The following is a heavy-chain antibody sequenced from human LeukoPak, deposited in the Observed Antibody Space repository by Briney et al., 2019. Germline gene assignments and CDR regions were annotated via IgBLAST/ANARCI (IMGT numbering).Heavy chain of an antibody. CDR3: ARDGRYYYDSSGYPYPDY. CDR2: ISSSNSYI. D-gene: IGHD3-22*01. Sequence: PGGSLRLSCAASGFTFSDYSMNWVRQAPGKGLEWVSSISSSNSYIYYADSVKGRFTISRDNAKNSLYLQMNSLRAEDTAVYYCARDGRYYYDSSGYPYPDYWGQGTLVTVSS. J-gene: IGHJ4*02. V-gene: IGHV3-21*01. CDR1: GFTFSDYS.